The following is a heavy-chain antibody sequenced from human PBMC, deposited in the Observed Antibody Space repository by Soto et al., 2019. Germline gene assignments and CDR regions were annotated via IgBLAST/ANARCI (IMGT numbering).Heavy chain of an antibody. J-gene: IGHJ5*02. D-gene: IGHD2-15*01. V-gene: IGHV1-69*12. Sequence: QVQLVQSGAEVKKPGSSVKVSCKTSGGTFTNYAISWVRQAPGQGLEWMGGIIPMFGKTNYAQKFQDRVTITADESTGTAYMELSSLMSEDTAVYYCARAPIRYWDGDSCYRYNWFDLWGQGAPVTVSS. CDR2: IIPMFGKT. CDR1: GGTFTNYA. CDR3: ARAPIRYWDGDSCYRYNWFDL.